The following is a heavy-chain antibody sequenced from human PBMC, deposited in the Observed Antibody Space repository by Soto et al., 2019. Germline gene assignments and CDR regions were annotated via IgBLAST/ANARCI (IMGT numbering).Heavy chain of an antibody. D-gene: IGHD6-19*01. CDR1: GFTFSNFP. CDR2: ISYDGSNE. J-gene: IGHJ4*02. Sequence: QVQLVESGGGVVQPGRSLSLSCAASGFTFSNFPIHWVRQAPGKGLEWGAVISYDGSNEYYEDSVKGRFTISRDNSKNTLYLQMNSLRPEDSGLYFCARGGLGSGWYHFDSWGQGTLVTVSS. CDR3: ARGGLGSGWYHFDS. V-gene: IGHV3-30-3*01.